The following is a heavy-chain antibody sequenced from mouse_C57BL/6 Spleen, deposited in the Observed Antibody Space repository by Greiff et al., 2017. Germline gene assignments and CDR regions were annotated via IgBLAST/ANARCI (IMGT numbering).Heavy chain of an antibody. CDR2: IDPETGGT. CDR1: GYTFTDYE. J-gene: IGHJ2*01. CDR3: TRLLLDY. V-gene: IGHV1-15*01. Sequence: QVQLKQSGAELVRPGASVTLSCKASGYTFTDYEMHWVKQTPVHGLEWIGAIDPETGGTAYNQKFKGKAILTAVKSSSTAYMELRSLTSEDSAVYYCTRLLLDYWGQGTTLTVSS.